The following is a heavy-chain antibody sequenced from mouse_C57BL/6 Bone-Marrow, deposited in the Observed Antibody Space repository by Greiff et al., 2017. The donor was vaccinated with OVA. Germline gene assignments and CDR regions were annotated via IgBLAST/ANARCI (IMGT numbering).Heavy chain of an antibody. CDR3: ARYYYGSSYWYFDV. J-gene: IGHJ1*03. D-gene: IGHD1-1*01. CDR1: GYTFTSYW. CDR2: IDPSDSYT. V-gene: IGHV1-59*01. Sequence: VQLQQPGAELVRPGTSVKLSCKASGYTFTSYWIHWVKQRPGQGLEWIGVIDPSDSYTNYNQKFKGKATLTVDTSSSTAYMQLSSLTSEDSAVYYCARYYYGSSYWYFDVWGTGTTVTVSS.